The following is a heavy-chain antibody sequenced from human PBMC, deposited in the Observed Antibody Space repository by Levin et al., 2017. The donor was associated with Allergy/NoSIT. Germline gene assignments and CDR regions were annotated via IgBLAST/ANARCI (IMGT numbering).Heavy chain of an antibody. CDR1: GFTFSSYG. Sequence: GESLKISCAASGFTFSSYGMHWVRQAPGKGLEWVAVISYDGSNKYYADSVKGRFTISRDNSKNTLYLQMNSLRAEDTAVYYCAVGSGSYYFDYWGQGTLVTVSS. J-gene: IGHJ4*02. D-gene: IGHD3-10*01. CDR2: ISYDGSNK. V-gene: IGHV3-30*03. CDR3: AVGSGSYYFDY.